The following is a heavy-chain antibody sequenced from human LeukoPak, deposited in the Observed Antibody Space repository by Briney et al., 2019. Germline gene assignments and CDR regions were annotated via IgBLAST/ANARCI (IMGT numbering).Heavy chain of an antibody. Sequence: GGSLRLSCAASGFTFDDYGMSWVRQAPGKGLEWVSGINWNGGGTGYADSVKGRFTISRDNAKNSLYLQMNSLRAEDTALYYCARDRGVVPDATLDYWGQGTLVTVSS. CDR3: ARDRGVVPDATLDY. CDR1: GFTFDDYG. D-gene: IGHD2-2*01. J-gene: IGHJ4*02. CDR2: INWNGGGT. V-gene: IGHV3-20*04.